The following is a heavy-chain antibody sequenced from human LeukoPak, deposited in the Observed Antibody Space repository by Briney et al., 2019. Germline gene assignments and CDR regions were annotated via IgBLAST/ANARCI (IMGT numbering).Heavy chain of an antibody. J-gene: IGHJ4*02. CDR1: GFTFSSYG. CDR3: AKDPPTRYYGSGSYLAY. V-gene: IGHV3-30*02. Sequence: GGSQTLFCAASGFTFSSYGVLWARQSPGKALVWVAFIRYEGSNKYYADCVKGRYPNSRDNSKNTLYLQMNSLRAEDTAVYYCAKDPPTRYYGSGSYLAYWGQGTLVTVSS. CDR2: IRYEGSNK. D-gene: IGHD3-10*01.